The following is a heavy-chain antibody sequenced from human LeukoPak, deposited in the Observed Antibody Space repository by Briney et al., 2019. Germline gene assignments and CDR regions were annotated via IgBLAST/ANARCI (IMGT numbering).Heavy chain of an antibody. Sequence: ASVKVSCKASGYTFTSYDINWVRQATGQGLEWMGWMNPNSGNTVYAQKFQGRVTMTRNTSISTAYKELSSLRSEDTAVYYCARVSHCTNGVCYFASWGYYYYYYMDVWGKGTTVTVSS. CDR3: ARVSHCTNGVCYFASWGYYYYYYMDV. CDR1: GYTFTSYD. D-gene: IGHD2-8*01. CDR2: MNPNSGNT. J-gene: IGHJ6*03. V-gene: IGHV1-8*01.